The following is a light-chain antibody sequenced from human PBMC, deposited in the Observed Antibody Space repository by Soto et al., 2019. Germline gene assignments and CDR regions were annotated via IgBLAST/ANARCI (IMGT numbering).Light chain of an antibody. Sequence: DIPMTQSPTSLSASVGDRVTITCRASQDIRNFVAWYQQKPGKAPKLLIYAASTLQSGVPSRFSGSGSGTDFTLTINRLQAEDVATYSCQKYSSVPVFGPGTKVEIK. V-gene: IGKV1-27*01. CDR1: QDIRNF. J-gene: IGKJ3*01. CDR3: QKYSSVPV. CDR2: AAS.